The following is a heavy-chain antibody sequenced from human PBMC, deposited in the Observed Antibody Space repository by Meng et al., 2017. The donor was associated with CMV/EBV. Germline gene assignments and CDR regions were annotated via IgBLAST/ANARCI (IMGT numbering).Heavy chain of an antibody. J-gene: IGHJ4*02. CDR3: ARDPLQYCSSTSCPSPADY. CDR2: ISSSGSTI. Sequence: GESLKISCAASGFTFSDYYTSWIRQAPGKGLEWVSYISSSGSTIYYADSVKGRFTISRDNAKNSLYLQMNSLRAEDTAVYYCARDPLQYCSSTSCPSPADYWGQGTLVTVSS. V-gene: IGHV3-11*01. D-gene: IGHD2-2*01. CDR1: GFTFSDYY.